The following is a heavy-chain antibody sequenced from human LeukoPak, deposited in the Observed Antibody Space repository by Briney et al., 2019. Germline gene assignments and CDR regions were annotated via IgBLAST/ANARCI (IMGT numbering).Heavy chain of an antibody. CDR1: GFTFSTYG. CDR2: FSGSGYTT. D-gene: IGHD3-10*01. V-gene: IGHV3-21*01. J-gene: IGHJ5*02. Sequence: GGSLRLSCATSGFTFSTYGMTWVRQAPGKGLEWVSTFSGSGYTTYYADSVKGRFTISRDNAKNSMYLLMNSLRVEDTAVYYCVRDVLYYYGAERLFWFDPWGQGTLVTVSS. CDR3: VRDVLYYYGAERLFWFDP.